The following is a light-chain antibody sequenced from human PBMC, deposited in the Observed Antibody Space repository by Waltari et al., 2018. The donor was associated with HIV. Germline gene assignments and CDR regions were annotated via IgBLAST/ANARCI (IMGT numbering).Light chain of an antibody. V-gene: IGLV2-14*01. Sequence: QSALTPPASVSGSPGQSITISCTGSSSDVGTYNSVSWYQQHPVKAPKLIIYEVSNPPSGVSNCFSGSKSGSTASLTISGLQAEDEADYYCSSYTSGNAVLFGGGTKVTVL. J-gene: IGLJ2*01. CDR1: SSDVGTYNS. CDR2: EVS. CDR3: SSYTSGNAVL.